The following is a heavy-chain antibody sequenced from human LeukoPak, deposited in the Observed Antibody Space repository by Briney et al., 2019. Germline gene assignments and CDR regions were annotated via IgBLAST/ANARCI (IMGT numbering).Heavy chain of an antibody. J-gene: IGHJ6*02. V-gene: IGHV5-51*01. D-gene: IGHD3-10*01. CDR1: GYSFTSYW. CDR2: IYLGDSDT. CDR3: ARHPSGIPDYYYGMDV. Sequence: GESLKISCKGSGYSFTSYWIGWVRQMPGKGLEWMGIIYLGDSDTRYSPSFQGQVTISADKSISTAYLQWSSLEASDTAMYYCARHPSGIPDYYYGMDVWGQGTTVTVSS.